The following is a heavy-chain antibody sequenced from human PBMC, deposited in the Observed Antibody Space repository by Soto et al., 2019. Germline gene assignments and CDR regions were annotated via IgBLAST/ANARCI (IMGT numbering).Heavy chain of an antibody. D-gene: IGHD3-22*01. Sequence: SGPTLVNPTQTLTLTCAFSGFSLTTTGEGVAWIRQSPGKALEWLALIYWNDDRRYSPSLKSRLTVTRDTSKDQVVLTLTNMDPVDSGTYFCAHRSSLTHFGTSGYIFDHWGQGTPVTVSS. CDR1: GFSLTTTGEG. J-gene: IGHJ4*02. V-gene: IGHV2-5*01. CDR2: IYWNDDR. CDR3: AHRSSLTHFGTSGYIFDH.